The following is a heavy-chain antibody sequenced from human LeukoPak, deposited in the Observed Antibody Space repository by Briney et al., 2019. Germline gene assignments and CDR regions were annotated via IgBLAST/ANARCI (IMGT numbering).Heavy chain of an antibody. CDR2: INTDGSST. Sequence: GGSLRLSCAASGFIFSSYWMHWVRHAPGKGLVWVSRINTDGSSTSYADSVKGRFTISRDNAKNTLYLQMNSLRAEDTAVYYCAKDHHYYDSSGYYYRGWFDPWGQGTLVTVSS. J-gene: IGHJ5*02. V-gene: IGHV3-74*01. D-gene: IGHD3-22*01. CDR1: GFIFSSYW. CDR3: AKDHHYYDSSGYYYRGWFDP.